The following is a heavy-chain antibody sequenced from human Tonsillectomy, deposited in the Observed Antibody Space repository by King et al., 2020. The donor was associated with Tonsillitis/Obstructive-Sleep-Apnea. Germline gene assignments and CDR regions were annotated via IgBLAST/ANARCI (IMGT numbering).Heavy chain of an antibody. Sequence: QLQESGSGLVKPSQTLSLTCAVSGGSISSGGYSWSWIRQPPGKGLEWIGYIYHSGSTYYNPSLKSRVTISVDRSKNQFSLKLSSVTAADTAVYYCARGPGDYWGQGTLVTVSS. CDR2: IYHSGST. J-gene: IGHJ4*02. V-gene: IGHV4-30-2*01. CDR3: ARGPGDY. CDR1: GGSISSGGYS.